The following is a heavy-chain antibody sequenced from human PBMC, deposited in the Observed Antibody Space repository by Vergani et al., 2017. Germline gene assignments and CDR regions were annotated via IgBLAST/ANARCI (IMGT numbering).Heavy chain of an antibody. CDR3: ARQGSSPDRFDY. D-gene: IGHD6-6*01. CDR1: GYTLTELS. V-gene: IGHV1-69*04. J-gene: IGHJ4*02. CDR2: IIPILGIA. Sequence: QVQLVQSGAEVKKPGASVKVSCKVSGYTLTELSMHWVRQAPGKGLEWMGRIIPILGIANYAQKFQGRVTITADKSTSTAYMELSSLRSEDTAMYYCARQGSSPDRFDYWGQGTLVTVSS.